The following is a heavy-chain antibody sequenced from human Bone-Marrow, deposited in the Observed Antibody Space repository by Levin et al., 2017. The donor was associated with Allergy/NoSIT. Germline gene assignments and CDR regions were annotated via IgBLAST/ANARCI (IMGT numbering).Heavy chain of an antibody. CDR1: GNSVTGYW. CDR2: IYPGDSDA. J-gene: IGHJ3*02. CDR3: ARREQLVRVNRGAFDI. V-gene: IGHV5-51*01. D-gene: IGHD1/OR15-1a*01. Sequence: GGSLRLSCQGSGNSVTGYWIGWVRQMPGKGLEWMGIIYPGDSDATYNPPFQGQVTISADESISTVYLQWNSLRASDTAMYYCARREQLVRVNRGAFDIWGQGTMVIVSS.